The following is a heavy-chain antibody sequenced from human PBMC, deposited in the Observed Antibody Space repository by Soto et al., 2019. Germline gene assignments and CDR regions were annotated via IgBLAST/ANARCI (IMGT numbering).Heavy chain of an antibody. V-gene: IGHV4-39*01. CDR3: ARHYGYVGSVDY. Sequence: PSETLSLTCTVSGGSISRSSYYWGWIRQPPGKGLEWIGSFYYSGSTYYNPSLKSRVTISVDTSKNQFSLKLSSVTAADTAVYNCARHYGYVGSVDYWGQGTPVTVS. CDR2: FYYSGST. J-gene: IGHJ4*02. D-gene: IGHD5-12*01. CDR1: GGSISRSSYY.